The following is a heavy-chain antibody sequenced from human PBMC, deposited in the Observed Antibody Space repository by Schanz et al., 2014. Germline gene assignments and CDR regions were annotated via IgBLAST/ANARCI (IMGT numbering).Heavy chain of an antibody. CDR3: AVPGAIGVHDVLDV. CDR1: GGPFSGYF. Sequence: QVQLQQWGAGLLKPSETLSLTCAVYGGPFSGYFWSWVRQSPGKGLQWIGEIHHSGSIIYNPSLRSGVTISMDTSKNQFFLKVTSVTDADTAVYFCAVPGAIGVHDVLDVWGQGTMVTVSS. V-gene: IGHV4-34*01. D-gene: IGHD2-2*02. CDR2: IHHSGSI. J-gene: IGHJ3*01.